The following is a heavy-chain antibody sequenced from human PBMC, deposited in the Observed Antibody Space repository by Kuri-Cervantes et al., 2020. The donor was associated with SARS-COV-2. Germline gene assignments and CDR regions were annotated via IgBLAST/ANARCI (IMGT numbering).Heavy chain of an antibody. CDR1: RGSISSSSYY. CDR2: IYYTGNT. D-gene: IGHD6-13*01. Sequence: ESLKISCTVSRGSISSSSYYWGWIRQPPGKGLEWIGSIYYTGNTYYNPSLNSRVTMSVDTSKNQFSLKVSSVTAADTAVYYCARDGSSRDYWGQGTLVTVSS. CDR3: ARDGSSRDY. J-gene: IGHJ4*02. V-gene: IGHV4-39*02.